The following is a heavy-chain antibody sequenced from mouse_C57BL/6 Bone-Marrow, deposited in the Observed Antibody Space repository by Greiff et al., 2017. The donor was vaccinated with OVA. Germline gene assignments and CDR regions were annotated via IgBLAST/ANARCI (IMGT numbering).Heavy chain of an antibody. CDR1: GYTFTSYW. V-gene: IGHV1-64*01. CDR3: ARSSSYYYGSSYYY. D-gene: IGHD1-1*01. J-gene: IGHJ2*01. CDR2: IHPNSGST. Sequence: QVQLKQPGAELVKPGASVKLSCKASGYTFTSYWMHWVKQRPGQGLEWIGMIHPNSGSTNYNEKFKSKATLTVDKSSSTAYMQLSSLTSEDSAVYYCARSSSYYYGSSYYYWGQGTTLTVSS.